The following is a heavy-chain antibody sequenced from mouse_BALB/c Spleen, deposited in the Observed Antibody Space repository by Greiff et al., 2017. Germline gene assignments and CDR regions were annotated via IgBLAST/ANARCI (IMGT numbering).Heavy chain of an antibody. V-gene: IGHV5-12-1*01. CDR3: ARLSTTAYYFDY. CDR2: ISSGGGST. D-gene: IGHD1-1*01. CDR1: GFAFSSYD. J-gene: IGHJ2*01. Sequence: EVKLVESGGGLVKPGGSLKLSCAASGFAFSSYDMSWVRQTPEKRLEWVAYISSGGGSTYYPDTVKGRFTISRDNAKNTLYLQMSSLKSEDTAMYYCARLSTTAYYFDYWGQGTTLTVSS.